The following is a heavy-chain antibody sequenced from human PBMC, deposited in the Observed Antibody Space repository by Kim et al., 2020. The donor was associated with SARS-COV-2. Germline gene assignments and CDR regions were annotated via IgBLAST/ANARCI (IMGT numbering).Heavy chain of an antibody. J-gene: IGHJ6*02. V-gene: IGHV1-8*01. CDR2: MNPNDGNR. CDR1: GYTFTSYD. CDR3: AREWGGGNVFKRGMDV. Sequence: ASVKVSCKASGYTFTSYDINWVRQAAGQGLEWMGYMNPNDGNRGYAQKFEGRLSLTRDTSINTAYMELNSLTYEDTAMYYCAREWGGGNVFKRGMDVWGQGTTVTVSS. D-gene: IGHD1-26*01.